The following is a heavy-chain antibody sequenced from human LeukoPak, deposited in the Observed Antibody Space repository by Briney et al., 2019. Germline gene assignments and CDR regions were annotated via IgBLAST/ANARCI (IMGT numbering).Heavy chain of an antibody. CDR2: IYYSGST. Sequence: SETLSLTCTVSGGSISSSSYYWGWIRQPPGKGLECIGSIYYSGSTYYNPSLKSRVTISVDTSKNQFSLKLSSVTAADTAVYYCASSWVLLWFGELLSNPFDYWGQGTLVTVSS. CDR3: ASSWVLLWFGELLSNPFDY. J-gene: IGHJ4*02. D-gene: IGHD3-10*01. V-gene: IGHV4-39*01. CDR1: GGSISSSSYY.